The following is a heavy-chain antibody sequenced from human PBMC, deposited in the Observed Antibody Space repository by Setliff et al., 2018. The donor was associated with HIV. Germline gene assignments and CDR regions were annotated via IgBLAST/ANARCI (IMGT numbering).Heavy chain of an antibody. Sequence: SETLSLTCTVSGASFSSGGYYWTWIRQHPVRGLEWIGYIYYSGSTYYNPSLKSRVTISVDTSKNQFSLKVSSVTAADTAVYYCARQSSGSPEYFQHWGQGTLVTVSS. CDR3: ARQSSGSPEYFQH. CDR2: IYYSGST. D-gene: IGHD1-26*01. J-gene: IGHJ1*01. CDR1: GASFSSGGYY. V-gene: IGHV4-31*03.